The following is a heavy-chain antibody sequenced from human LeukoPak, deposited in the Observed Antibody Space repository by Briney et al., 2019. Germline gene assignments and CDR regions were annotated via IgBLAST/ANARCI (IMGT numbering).Heavy chain of an antibody. CDR1: GFTFSSYW. D-gene: IGHD2-2*02. J-gene: IGHJ6*03. CDR2: IKQDGSEK. CDR3: ARESPSSTSCYSCYCYYYMDV. V-gene: IGHV3-7*01. Sequence: GGSLRLSCAASGFTFSSYWMSWVRQAPGKGLEWVANIKQDGSEKYYVDSVKGRFTISRDNAKNSLYLQMSSLRAEDTAVYYCARESPSSTSCYSCYCYYYMDVWGKGTTVTVSS.